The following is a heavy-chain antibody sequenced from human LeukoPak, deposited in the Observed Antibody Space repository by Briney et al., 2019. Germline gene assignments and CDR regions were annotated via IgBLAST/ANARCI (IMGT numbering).Heavy chain of an antibody. J-gene: IGHJ4*02. V-gene: IGHV3-53*01. D-gene: IGHD1-1*01. CDR2: IYSGGST. CDR3: TTHVIQRPEFDC. CDR1: GFTVSSNY. Sequence: GGSLRLSCAASGFTVSSNYMSWVRQAPGKGLEWVSVIYSGGSTYYADSVKGRFTISRDNSKNTLYLQMNSLRAEDTAVYYCTTHVIQRPEFDCWGQGTLVTVSS.